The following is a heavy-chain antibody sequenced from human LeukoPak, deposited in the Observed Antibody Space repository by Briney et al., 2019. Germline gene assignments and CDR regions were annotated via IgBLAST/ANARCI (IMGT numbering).Heavy chain of an antibody. J-gene: IGHJ4*02. CDR1: GYTFTSYD. V-gene: IGHV1-8*01. CDR3: ARIPTLAGWQQLPFDY. D-gene: IGHD6-13*01. Sequence: GASVKVSCKASGYTFTSYDINWVRQATGQGLEWMGWMNPSSGNTGYAQKFQGRVTMTRNTSISTAYMELSSLRSEDTAVYYCARIPTLAGWQQLPFDYWGQGTLVTVSS. CDR2: MNPSSGNT.